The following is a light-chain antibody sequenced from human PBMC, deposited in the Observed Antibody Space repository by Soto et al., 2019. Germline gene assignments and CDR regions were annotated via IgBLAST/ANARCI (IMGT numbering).Light chain of an antibody. CDR2: EVS. J-gene: IGLJ1*01. CDR3: SSFTTTSTYV. CDR1: SSDVGAYNY. V-gene: IGLV2-14*01. Sequence: QSALTQPASVSGSPGQSITISCTGTSSDVGAYNYVSWYQQYPGKAPKLMIYEVSNRPSGVSNRFSGSKSGNTASLTISGLQAEDEADYYCSSFTTTSTYVVGTGTKVTVL.